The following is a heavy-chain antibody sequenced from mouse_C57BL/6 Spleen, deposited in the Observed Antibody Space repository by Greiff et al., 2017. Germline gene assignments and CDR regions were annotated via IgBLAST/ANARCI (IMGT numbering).Heavy chain of an antibody. CDR2: IHPSSGST. D-gene: IGHD1-1*02. V-gene: IGHV1-64*01. CDR3: ACPYDYGGGHWYFDD. CDR1: GYTFTSYW. Sequence: QVQLQQPGAELVKPGASVKLSCKASGYTFTSYWMHWVKQRPGQGLEWIGMIHPSSGSTNYNEKFKSKATLTVDKSSSTAYMQLSRLTSEDSAVYYCACPYDYGGGHWYFDDWGTGTPVTVSA. J-gene: IGHJ1*03.